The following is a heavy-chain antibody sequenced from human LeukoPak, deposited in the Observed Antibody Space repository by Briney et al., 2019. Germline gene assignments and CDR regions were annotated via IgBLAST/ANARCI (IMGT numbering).Heavy chain of an antibody. V-gene: IGHV3-9*01. CDR1: GFTFDDYA. CDR2: ISWNSGSI. Sequence: PGRSLRLSCAASGFTFDDYAMHWVRQAPGKGLEWVSGISWNSGSIGYADSVKGRFTISRDNAKNSLYLQMNSLRAEDTAVYYCARDSSSGWPFAGAFDIWGQGTMVTVSS. D-gene: IGHD6-19*01. J-gene: IGHJ3*02. CDR3: ARDSSSGWPFAGAFDI.